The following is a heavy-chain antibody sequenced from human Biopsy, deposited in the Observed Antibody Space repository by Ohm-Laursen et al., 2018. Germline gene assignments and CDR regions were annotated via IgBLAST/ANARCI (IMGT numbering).Heavy chain of an antibody. Sequence: SLRLSCAASGFPFTGFSMDWVRQAPGRGLEWVASITSGSSYIYYADSVKGRFTISRDNPKNSPYLQMNSLRADDSAVYFCAREQPPLSGGGCWFDSWGQGTLVIVSS. CDR1: GFPFTGFS. D-gene: IGHD2-8*02. CDR2: ITSGSSYI. J-gene: IGHJ5*01. CDR3: AREQPPLSGGGCWFDS. V-gene: IGHV3-21*01.